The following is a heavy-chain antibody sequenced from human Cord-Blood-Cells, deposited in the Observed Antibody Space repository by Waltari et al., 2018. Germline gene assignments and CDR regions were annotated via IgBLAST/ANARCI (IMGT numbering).Heavy chain of an antibody. CDR3: ARASSSWPKYFQH. D-gene: IGHD6-13*01. V-gene: IGHV1-69*01. CDR2: IIPIFGTA. CDR1: GGTFSSYA. Sequence: QVQLVPSGAEVKKPGSSVKVSCKASGGTFSSYATSWVRQAPGKGLGWVGGIIPIFGTANYAQKFQGRVTITADESTSTAYMELSSLRSEDTAVYYCARASSSWPKYFQHWGQGTLVTVSS. J-gene: IGHJ1*01.